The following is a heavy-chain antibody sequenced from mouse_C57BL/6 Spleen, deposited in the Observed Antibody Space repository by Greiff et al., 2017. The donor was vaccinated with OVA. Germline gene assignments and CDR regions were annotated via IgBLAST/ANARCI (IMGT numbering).Heavy chain of an antibody. Sequence: VKLQESGPELVKPGASVKISCKASGYAFSSSWMNWVKQRPGKGLEWIGRIYPGDGDTNYNGKFKGKATLTADKSSSTAYMQLSSLTSEDSAVYFCAGTDYFDYWGQGTTLTVSS. V-gene: IGHV1-82*01. CDR2: IYPGDGDT. J-gene: IGHJ2*01. CDR1: GYAFSSSW. CDR3: AGTDYFDY. D-gene: IGHD2-14*01.